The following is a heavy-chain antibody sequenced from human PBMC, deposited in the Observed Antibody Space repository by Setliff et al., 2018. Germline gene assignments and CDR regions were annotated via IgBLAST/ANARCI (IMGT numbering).Heavy chain of an antibody. CDR2: INPNSGGT. J-gene: IGHJ4*02. V-gene: IGHV1-18*01. CDR3: ARVESMVRGKNILRHFDY. Sequence: ASVKVSCKASGYIFKSYGISWVRQAPGQELGWMGRINPNSGGTNYAQNLQGRLTLTTDISTSTAYMELGSLTTDDTAVYYCARVESMVRGKNILRHFDYWGQGIQVTVSS. CDR1: GYIFKSYG. D-gene: IGHD3-10*01.